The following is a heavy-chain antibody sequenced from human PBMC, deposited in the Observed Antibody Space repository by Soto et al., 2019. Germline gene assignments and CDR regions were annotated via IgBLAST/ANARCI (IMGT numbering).Heavy chain of an antibody. CDR1: GFSLSTSGVG. CDR3: ALRSLSRPSRWYSFDY. CDR2: IYWNDDK. J-gene: IGHJ4*02. V-gene: IGHV2-5*01. Sequence: SGHTLVNPTQTLTLTCTFSGFSLSTSGVGVGWSRQRPGKALEWLALIYWNDDKRYSPSLKSRLTITKDTSKNQVVLTMTNMDPVDTATYYCALRSLSRPSRWYSFDYLGQGTLFTVSS. D-gene: IGHD6-19*01.